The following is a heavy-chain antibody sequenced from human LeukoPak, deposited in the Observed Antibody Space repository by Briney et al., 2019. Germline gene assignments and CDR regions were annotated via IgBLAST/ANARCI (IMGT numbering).Heavy chain of an antibody. J-gene: IGHJ6*03. D-gene: IGHD3-22*01. V-gene: IGHV4-34*01. CDR2: INHSGST. Sequence: PSETLSLTCAVYGGSFSGYYWSWIRQPPGKGLEWIGEINHSGSTNYNPSLKSRVTISVDTSKNQFSLKLSSVTAADTAVYYCARGNYYDSSGYYAFRYYYYMDVWGKGTTVTISS. CDR3: ARGNYYDSSGYYAFRYYYYMDV. CDR1: GGSFSGYY.